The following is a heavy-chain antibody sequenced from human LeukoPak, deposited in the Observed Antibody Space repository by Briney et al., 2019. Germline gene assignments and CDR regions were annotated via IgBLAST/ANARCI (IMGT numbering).Heavy chain of an antibody. D-gene: IGHD3-22*01. CDR1: GGTFSSYA. CDR2: ISAYNGNT. CDR3: ARGYYYDSSGYYLIDY. J-gene: IGHJ4*02. Sequence: ASVKVSCKASGGTFSSYAISWVRQAPGQGLEWMGWISAYNGNTNYAQKLQGRVTMTTDTSTSTAYMELRSLRSDDTAVYYCARGYYYDSSGYYLIDYWGQGTLVTVSS. V-gene: IGHV1-18*01.